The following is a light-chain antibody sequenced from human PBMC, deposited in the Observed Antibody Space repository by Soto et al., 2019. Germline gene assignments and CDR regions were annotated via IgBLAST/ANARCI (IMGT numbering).Light chain of an antibody. J-gene: IGKJ2*01. CDR2: KAS. Sequence: DIQMTQSPSTLSASVGDRVTITCRASQSISSWLAWYQQKPGKAPKLLIYKASSLESGVPSRFSGSGYGTEFTLTISSLQPDDSATYYCHQYNSYPTFGQGTKVDIK. CDR3: HQYNSYPT. V-gene: IGKV1-5*03. CDR1: QSISSW.